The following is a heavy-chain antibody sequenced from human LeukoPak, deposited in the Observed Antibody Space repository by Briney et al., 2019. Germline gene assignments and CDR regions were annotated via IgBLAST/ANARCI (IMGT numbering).Heavy chain of an antibody. J-gene: IGHJ3*02. D-gene: IGHD4-17*01. CDR3: ARGLRVEIRDAFDI. V-gene: IGHV1-2*02. Sequence: ASVKVSCKASGYTFTGYYMHWVRQAPGQGLEWMGWINPNSGGTNYAQKLQGRVTMTRDTSISTAYMELSRLRSDDTAVYYCARGLRVEIRDAFDIWGQGTMVTVSS. CDR1: GYTFTGYY. CDR2: INPNSGGT.